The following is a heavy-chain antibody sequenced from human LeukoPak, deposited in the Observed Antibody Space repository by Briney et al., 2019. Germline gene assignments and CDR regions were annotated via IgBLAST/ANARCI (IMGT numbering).Heavy chain of an antibody. CDR3: ARATYYYDSSGYYGGHYFDY. CDR1: GFTFSPYS. CDR2: IGSAGDT. V-gene: IGHV3-13*01. J-gene: IGHJ4*02. Sequence: GGSLRLSCAASGFTFSPYSINWVRQAPGKGLEWVSAIGSAGDTYYPGSVKGRFTISRENAKNSLYLQINSLRAGDTAVYYCARATYYYDSSGYYGGHYFDYWGQGTLVTVSS. D-gene: IGHD3-22*01.